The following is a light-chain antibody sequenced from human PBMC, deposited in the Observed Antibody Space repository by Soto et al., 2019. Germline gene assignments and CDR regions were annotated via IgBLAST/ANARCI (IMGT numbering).Light chain of an antibody. CDR3: QQYDSSRT. Sequence: EFVLTQSPGTLSLSPGERATLSCRASQTVRNNYLAWYQQKPGQAPRLLIYDASSRATGIPDRFSGSGSGTDFTLTISRLEPEDFAVYYCQQYDSSRTFGGGTKVDIK. CDR1: QTVRNNY. J-gene: IGKJ4*01. V-gene: IGKV3-20*01. CDR2: DAS.